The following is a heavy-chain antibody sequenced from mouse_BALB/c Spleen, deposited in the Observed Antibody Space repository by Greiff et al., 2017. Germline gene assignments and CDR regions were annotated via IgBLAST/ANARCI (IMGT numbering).Heavy chain of an antibody. J-gene: IGHJ4*01. CDR3: AKKEGPYYGLYYYAMDY. CDR2: IWRGGST. Sequence: VKLVESGPSLVQPSQSLSITCTVSGFSLTSYGVHWVRQSPGKGLEWLGVIWRGGSTDYNAAFMSRLSITEDNSKSQVFFKMNSLQADDTAIYYCAKKEGPYYGLYYYAMDYWGQGTSVTVSS. D-gene: IGHD2-10*01. V-gene: IGHV2-5-1*01. CDR1: GFSLTSYG.